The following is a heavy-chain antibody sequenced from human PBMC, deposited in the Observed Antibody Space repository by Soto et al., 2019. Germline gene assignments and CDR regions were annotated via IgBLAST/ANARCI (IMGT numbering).Heavy chain of an antibody. J-gene: IGHJ4*02. CDR3: EVTTGY. Sequence: GASVKVSCKASGYTFTDYDINWVRQASGQGLEYMGWMSPESGNTGYAPQFQGRVTMTRNTSISTAYMELSSLRSEGTAVYYCEVTTGYWGQGTKVTVSS. V-gene: IGHV1-8*01. CDR1: GYTFTDYD. D-gene: IGHD2-21*02. CDR2: MSPESGNT.